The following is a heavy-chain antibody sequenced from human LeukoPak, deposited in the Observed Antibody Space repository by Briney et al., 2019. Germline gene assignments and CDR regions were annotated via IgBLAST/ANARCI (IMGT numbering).Heavy chain of an antibody. D-gene: IGHD1-14*01. J-gene: IGHJ4*02. CDR1: GFIFSNYA. CDR2: ISSRGDST. CDR3: AHLSTTSESFDF. V-gene: IGHV3-23*01. Sequence: PGGSLRLSCAASGFIFSNYAMSWVRQVPGRGLEWVSTISSRGDSTYVADSVKGRFTISRDNAKNSLYLQMNSLRAEDTAVYYCAHLSTTSESFDFWGQGTLVTVSS.